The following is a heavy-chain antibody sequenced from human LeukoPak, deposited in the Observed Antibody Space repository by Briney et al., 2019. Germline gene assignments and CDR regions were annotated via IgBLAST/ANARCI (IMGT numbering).Heavy chain of an antibody. CDR2: ISYDGSNK. V-gene: IGHV3-30*18. J-gene: IGHJ4*02. CDR3: AKDDGSTGGIAAAGPPLGGLADY. Sequence: PGGSLRLSCAASGFTVSDVYMTWVRQAPGKGLEWVAVISYDGSNKYYADSVKGRFTISRDNSKNTLYLQMNSLRAEDTAVYYCAKDDGSTGGIAAAGPPLGGLADYWGQGTLVTVSS. D-gene: IGHD6-13*01. CDR1: GFTVSDVY.